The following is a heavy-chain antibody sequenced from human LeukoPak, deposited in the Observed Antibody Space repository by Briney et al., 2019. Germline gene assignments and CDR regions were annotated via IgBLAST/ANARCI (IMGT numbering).Heavy chain of an antibody. CDR3: ASSPTMIVVANP. J-gene: IGHJ5*02. D-gene: IGHD3-22*01. Sequence: ASVKVSCKASGYTFTGYYKHWVRQAPGQGLEWMGWINPNSGGTNYAQKFQGRVTMTRDTSISTAYMELSRLRSDDTAVYYCASSPTMIVVANPWGQGTLVTVSS. CDR1: GYTFTGYY. V-gene: IGHV1-2*02. CDR2: INPNSGGT.